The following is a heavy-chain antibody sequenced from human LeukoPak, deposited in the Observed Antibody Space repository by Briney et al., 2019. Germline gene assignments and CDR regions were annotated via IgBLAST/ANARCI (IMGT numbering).Heavy chain of an antibody. D-gene: IGHD6-13*01. CDR3: ARDHSSSWYGAFDP. J-gene: IGHJ5*02. Sequence: SETLSLTCTASGGSISSYYWSWIRQPPGKGLEWIGYIYYSGSTNYNPSLKSRVTISVDTSKNQFSLKLSSVTAADTAVYYCARDHSSSWYGAFDPWGQGTLVTVSS. CDR1: GGSISSYY. CDR2: IYYSGST. V-gene: IGHV4-59*01.